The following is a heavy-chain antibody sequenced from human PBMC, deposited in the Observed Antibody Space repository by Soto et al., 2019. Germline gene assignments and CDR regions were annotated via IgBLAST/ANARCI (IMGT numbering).Heavy chain of an antibody. V-gene: IGHV3-30*18. J-gene: IGHJ4*02. CDR1: GFIFSSYG. CDR3: AKEVHCGGGSCSWSEGFDY. Sequence: QVQLVESEGGVVQPGRSLRLSCAASGFIFSSYGMHWVRQAPGKGLEWVAVISYEGSHTYYADSVKGRFTITRDNSKNTLYLQMNSLRPEDTAVYYCAKEVHCGGGSCSWSEGFDYWGQGTLLTVSS. CDR2: ISYEGSHT. D-gene: IGHD2-15*01.